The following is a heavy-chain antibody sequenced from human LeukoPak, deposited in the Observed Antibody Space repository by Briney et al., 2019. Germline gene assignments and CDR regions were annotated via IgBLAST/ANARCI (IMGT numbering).Heavy chain of an antibody. CDR1: GFTVSTNY. J-gene: IGHJ4*02. D-gene: IGHD1-1*01. CDR2: IYSGGST. CDR3: AKGNWRYFDY. Sequence: GGSLRLSCAASGFTVSTNYMNWVRQAPGKGLEWVSVIYSGGSTYYADSVKGRFTISRDNSKNTLYLQMNSLGADDTAVYYCAKGNWRYFDYWGQGTLVTVSS. V-gene: IGHV3-53*01.